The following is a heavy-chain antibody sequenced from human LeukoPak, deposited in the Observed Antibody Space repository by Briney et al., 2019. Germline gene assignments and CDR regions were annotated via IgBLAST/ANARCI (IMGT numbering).Heavy chain of an antibody. D-gene: IGHD3-9*01. CDR1: GYTFTGYY. J-gene: IGHJ4*02. CDR2: INPNSGGT. Sequence: ASVKVSCKASGYTFTGYYMHWVRQAPGQGLEWMGWINPNSGGTNYAQKFQGRVTMTRDTSISTAYMELSRLRSDDTAVYYCARDRGGGYDILPLPFDYWGQGTLVTVSS. V-gene: IGHV1-2*02. CDR3: ARDRGGGYDILPLPFDY.